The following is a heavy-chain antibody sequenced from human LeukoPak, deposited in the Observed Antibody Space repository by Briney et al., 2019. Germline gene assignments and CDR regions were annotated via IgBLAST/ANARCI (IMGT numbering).Heavy chain of an antibody. V-gene: IGHV1-2*04. D-gene: IGHD3-10*01. Sequence: ASVKVSCKASGYTFTGYYMHWVRQAPGQGLEWMGWINPNSGGTNYAQKFQGWVTMTRDTSISTAYMELSSLRSEDTAVYYCARADPPLLWFGELVERLVMDVWGQGTTVTVSS. CDR2: INPNSGGT. J-gene: IGHJ6*02. CDR1: GYTFTGYY. CDR3: ARADPPLLWFGELVERLVMDV.